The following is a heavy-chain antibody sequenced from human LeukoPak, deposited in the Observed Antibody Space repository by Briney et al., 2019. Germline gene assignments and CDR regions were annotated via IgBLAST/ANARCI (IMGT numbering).Heavy chain of an antibody. J-gene: IGHJ4*02. CDR1: GVSFGGYE. CDR2: ISGSGGST. CDR3: AKAPGDYYFDY. D-gene: IGHD4-17*01. Sequence: RGVSRRLTYTASGVSFGGYESSCLRQAHEKRQELVSAISGSGGSTYYADSVKGRFTISRDNSKNTLYLQMNSLRAEDTAVYYCAKAPGDYYFDYWGQGTLVTVSS. V-gene: IGHV3-23*01.